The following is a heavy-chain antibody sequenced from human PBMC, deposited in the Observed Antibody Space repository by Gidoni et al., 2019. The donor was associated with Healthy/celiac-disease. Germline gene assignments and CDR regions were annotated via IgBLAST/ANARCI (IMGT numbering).Heavy chain of an antibody. CDR3: ARGGLLEGYYYYMDV. CDR2: INPTSGGT. CDR1: GHTVTGYY. D-gene: IGHD1-1*01. Sequence: QVQLVQSGAEVKKPGASVKVSCKASGHTVTGYYMHWVRQAPGQGLEWLGWINPTSGGTNYAQKFQGWVNMTRDTSISTAYMELSRLRSDDTAVYYCARGGLLEGYYYYMDVWGKGTTVTVSS. J-gene: IGHJ6*03. V-gene: IGHV1-2*04.